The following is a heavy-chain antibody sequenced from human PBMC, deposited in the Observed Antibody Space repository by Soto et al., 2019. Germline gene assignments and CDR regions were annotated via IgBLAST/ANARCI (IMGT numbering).Heavy chain of an antibody. CDR3: ARVGGFGATTIAY. CDR2: IYYSGST. J-gene: IGHJ4*02. D-gene: IGHD3-10*01. Sequence: QVQLQESGPGLVKPSQTLSLTCTVSGGSISSGDYYWSWIRQPPGKGLEWIGYIYYSGSTYYNPSLKSRVTLSGDTSKNQFSLKLSSVTAADTAVYYCARVGGFGATTIAYWGQGTLVTVSS. V-gene: IGHV4-30-4*01. CDR1: GGSISSGDYY.